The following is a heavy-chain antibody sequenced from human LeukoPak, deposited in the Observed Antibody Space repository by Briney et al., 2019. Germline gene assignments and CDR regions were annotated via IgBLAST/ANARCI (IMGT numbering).Heavy chain of an antibody. CDR2: ISSSSSTI. CDR1: GFTFSSYS. J-gene: IGHJ1*01. Sequence: GSLRLSCAASGFTFSSYSMNWVRQAPGKGLEWVSYISSSSSTIYYADSVKGRFTISRDNAKNSLYLQMNSLRAEDTAVYYCARDVRGYCSSTSCLSRYFQHWGQGTLVTVSS. CDR3: ARDVRGYCSSTSCLSRYFQH. D-gene: IGHD2-2*01. V-gene: IGHV3-48*04.